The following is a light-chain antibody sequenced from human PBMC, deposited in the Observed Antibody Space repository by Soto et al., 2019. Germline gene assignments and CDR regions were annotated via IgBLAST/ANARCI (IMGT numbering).Light chain of an antibody. CDR1: QSVSTNF. CDR2: GAS. Sequence: EIVLTQSPGTLSWSPGEGATLSCRASQSVSTNFFAWYQKKPGEAPRLLIYGASTRGTGIPDRFSGSGSGTDFTINISSLEPEDFAVYYWQQYGRTSRTFGRGTKVEIK. J-gene: IGKJ1*01. V-gene: IGKV3-20*01. CDR3: QQYGRTSRT.